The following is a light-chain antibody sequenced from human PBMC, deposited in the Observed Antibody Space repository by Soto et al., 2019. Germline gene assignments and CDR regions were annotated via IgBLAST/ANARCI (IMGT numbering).Light chain of an antibody. CDR3: QQSYSTPRYT. J-gene: IGKJ2*01. CDR2: GAS. V-gene: IGKV1-39*01. CDR1: QSISSY. Sequence: DIQMTQSPSSLYASVGDRVTITCRASQSISSYLNWYQQKPGKAPTLLIYGASSLQSGDPSRLSGSGSGTDFTLTISSLQPEDFATYYCQQSYSTPRYTFGQGTKLEIK.